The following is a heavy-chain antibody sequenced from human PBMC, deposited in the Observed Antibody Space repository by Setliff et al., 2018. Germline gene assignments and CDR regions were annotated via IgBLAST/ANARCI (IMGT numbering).Heavy chain of an antibody. CDR1: DVSISGYY. J-gene: IGHJ5*02. Sequence: SETLSLTCTVSDVSISGYYWSWIRQPPGKGLEWIGYIHSSGRSNYNPSLKSRVTISVDTSKNQFSLKLSSVTAADTALYYCAKADEGPRRASGSYYPLLRFDPWGQGTLVTVSS. D-gene: IGHD3-10*01. V-gene: IGHV4-59*01. CDR3: AKADEGPRRASGSYYPLLRFDP. CDR2: IHSSGRS.